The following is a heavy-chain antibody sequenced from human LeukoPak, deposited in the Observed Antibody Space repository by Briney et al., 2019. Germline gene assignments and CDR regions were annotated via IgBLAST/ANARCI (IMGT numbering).Heavy chain of an antibody. CDR3: AREVFYYDSSGQGPRYAFDI. CDR1: GDSISSSSYY. D-gene: IGHD3-22*01. V-gene: IGHV4-39*07. Sequence: SETLSLTCTVSGDSISSSSYYWDWIRQPPGMGLEWIGSICGSTYYSPSLKSRVSISVDTSTNQFSLKLSSVTAAGTAVYYCAREVFYYDSSGQGPRYAFDIWGQGTMVTVSS. J-gene: IGHJ3*02. CDR2: ICGST.